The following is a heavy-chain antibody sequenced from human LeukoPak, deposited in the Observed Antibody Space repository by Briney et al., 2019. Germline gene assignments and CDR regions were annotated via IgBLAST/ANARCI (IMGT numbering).Heavy chain of an antibody. J-gene: IGHJ6*03. V-gene: IGHV3-21*01. CDR3: ARGGQQLPKDYYYMDV. CDR1: GFTFSSYS. D-gene: IGHD6-13*01. Sequence: GGSLRLSCAASGFTFSSYSMNWVRQAPGKGLEWVSSISSSSSYIYYADSVKGRFTISRDNAKNSLYLQMNSLRAEDTAVYYCARGGQQLPKDYYYMDVWGKGTTVTVSS. CDR2: ISSSSSYI.